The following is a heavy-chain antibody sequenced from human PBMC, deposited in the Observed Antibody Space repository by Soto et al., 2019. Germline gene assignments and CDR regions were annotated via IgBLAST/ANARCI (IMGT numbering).Heavy chain of an antibody. V-gene: IGHV1-69*12. Sequence: QVQLVQFGAEVKKPESSVKVSCKAPGGTFGTYAISWVRQAPGQGLEWMGGIILMFGTANYEQRFQDRVTITADESTNTVYMELSSLRSEDTAVYFCASGIQLWLRRINNGYSGWGQGTLVTVSS. J-gene: IGHJ4*02. CDR3: ASGIQLWLRRINNGYSG. CDR2: IILMFGTA. D-gene: IGHD5-18*01. CDR1: GGTFGTYA.